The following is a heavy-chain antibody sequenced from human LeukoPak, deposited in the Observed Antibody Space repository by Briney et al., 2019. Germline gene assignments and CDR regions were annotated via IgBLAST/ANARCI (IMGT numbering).Heavy chain of an antibody. J-gene: IGHJ4*02. Sequence: ASMKVSCKASGYTLTAYYMHCVPQAPGHGLEWMGWINPNSGGTNYAQKFQGRVTMTRDTSISTAYMELSRLRSDDTAVYYCARGESRITMIVVDFDYWGQGTLVTVSS. V-gene: IGHV1-2*02. CDR3: ARGESRITMIVVDFDY. CDR1: GYTLTAYY. CDR2: INPNSGGT. D-gene: IGHD3-22*01.